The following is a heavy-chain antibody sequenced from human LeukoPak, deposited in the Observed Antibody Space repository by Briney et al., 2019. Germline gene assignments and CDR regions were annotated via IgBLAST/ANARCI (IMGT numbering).Heavy chain of an antibody. V-gene: IGHV3-23*01. Sequence: GGSLRLSCAASGFTFSAYAMNWVRQAPGKGLEWVSSISGSGDSTYYADSVKGRFTISRDNSKNTLYLQMNSLRAEDTAVYYCARDYTGGWNDYWGQGTLVIVSS. CDR3: ARDYTGGWNDY. J-gene: IGHJ4*02. D-gene: IGHD7-27*01. CDR1: GFTFSAYA. CDR2: ISGSGDST.